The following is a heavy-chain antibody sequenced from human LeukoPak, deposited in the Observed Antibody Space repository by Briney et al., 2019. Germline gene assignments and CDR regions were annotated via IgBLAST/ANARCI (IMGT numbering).Heavy chain of an antibody. CDR2: IWYDGSNK. CDR3: ARDYGSVVVPAAIGD. Sequence: GRSLRLSCAASGFTFSSYGMHWVRQAPGKGLEWVAVIWYDGSNKYYADSVKGRFTISRDNSKNTLYLQMNSLRAEDTAVYYCARDYGSVVVPAAIGDWGQGTLVTVSS. V-gene: IGHV3-33*01. CDR1: GFTFSSYG. J-gene: IGHJ4*02. D-gene: IGHD2-2*01.